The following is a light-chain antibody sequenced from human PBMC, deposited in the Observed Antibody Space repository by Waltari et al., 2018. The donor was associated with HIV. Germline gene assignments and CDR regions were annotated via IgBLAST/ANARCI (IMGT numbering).Light chain of an antibody. CDR2: EVN. CDR3: SSYVGSNRV. V-gene: IGLV2-8*01. Sequence: QSALTQPPSASGSPGQSVTIPCTRISRYVGDYHYVSWYQQHQGKAPPLMLYEVNKRPSGVPCGFSGSKSGNTASLTVSGLQAEEEADYYCSSYVGSNRVFGGGTKLTVL. CDR1: SRYVGDYHY. J-gene: IGLJ3*02.